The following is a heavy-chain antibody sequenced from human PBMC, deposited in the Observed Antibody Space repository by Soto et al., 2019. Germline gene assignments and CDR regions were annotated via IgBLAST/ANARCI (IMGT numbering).Heavy chain of an antibody. CDR3: FNVAFGY. Sequence: GGSLRLSCAASGFTFSSYSMNWVRQAPGKGPEWVANTSHSRSEKYYADSVKGRFTISRDNAKNSLYLQMDSLRVEDTALYYCFNVAFGYWGRGTLVTVSS. V-gene: IGHV3-21*05. CDR2: TSHSRSEK. CDR1: GFTFSSYS. J-gene: IGHJ4*02.